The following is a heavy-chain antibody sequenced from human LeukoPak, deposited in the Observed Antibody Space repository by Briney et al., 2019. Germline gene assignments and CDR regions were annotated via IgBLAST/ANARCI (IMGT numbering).Heavy chain of an antibody. CDR2: INSDGSST. V-gene: IGHV3-74*01. Sequence: PGGSLRLSCAASGFTFSSYEMNWVRQAPGKGLVWVSRINSDGSSTSYADSVKGRFTISRDNAKNTLYLQMNSLRAEDTAVYYCARGLGYSYGNLFDYWGQGTLVTVSS. CDR3: ARGLGYSYGNLFDY. D-gene: IGHD5-18*01. CDR1: GFTFSSYE. J-gene: IGHJ4*02.